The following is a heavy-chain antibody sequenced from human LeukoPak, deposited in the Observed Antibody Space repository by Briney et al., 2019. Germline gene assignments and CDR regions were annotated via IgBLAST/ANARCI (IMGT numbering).Heavy chain of an antibody. CDR1: GGSISSGDYY. J-gene: IGHJ4*02. D-gene: IGHD6-19*01. V-gene: IGHV4-31*03. CDR2: IYYSGSA. CDR3: ARLYISGMAYFDC. Sequence: PSETLSLTCTVSGGSISSGDYYWSWIRQHPGKGLEWIGYIYYSGSAYYNPSLKSRVTMSLDTSKNQFSLKLSSVTAADTAVYYCARLYISGMAYFDCWGQGTLVTVSS.